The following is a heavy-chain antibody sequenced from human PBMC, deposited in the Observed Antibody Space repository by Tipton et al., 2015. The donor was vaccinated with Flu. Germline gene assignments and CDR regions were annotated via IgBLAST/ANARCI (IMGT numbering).Heavy chain of an antibody. Sequence: TLSLTCTVSGGSISSSSYYWGWIRQPPGKGLEWIGRIYYSGSTYYNPSLKSRVTISVDTSKNQFSLKLSSVTAADTAVYYCARTAPGPIDYWGQGTLVTVSS. CDR3: ARTAPGPIDY. V-gene: IGHV4-39*01. J-gene: IGHJ4*02. CDR1: GGSISSSSYY. CDR2: IYYSGST.